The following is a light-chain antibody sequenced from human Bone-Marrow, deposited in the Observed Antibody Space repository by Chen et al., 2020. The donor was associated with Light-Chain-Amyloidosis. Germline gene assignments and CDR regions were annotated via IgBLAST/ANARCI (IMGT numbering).Light chain of an antibody. V-gene: IGKV3-20*01. CDR3: QQHVGSPPYT. CDR1: QSVSSSY. Sequence: EIVLTQSPGTLSLSPGERATLSCRASQSVSSSYLAWYQQKPGQAPRLLIDGASNRATGIPDRFRGSGSGTGRTLTLSRLEPEDFAVDYCQQHVGSPPYTFSQGTKLEIK. CDR2: GAS. J-gene: IGKJ2*01.